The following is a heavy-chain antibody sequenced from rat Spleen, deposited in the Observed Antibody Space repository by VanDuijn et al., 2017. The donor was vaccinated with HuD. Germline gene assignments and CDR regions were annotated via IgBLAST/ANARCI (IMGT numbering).Heavy chain of an antibody. D-gene: IGHD1-11*01. Sequence: GPGLEWIAAISSGGSTYYNSALKSRLSISRDTSKSQVFLKMNSLQTEDTAIYFCARTYGGYTSHWFAYWGQGTLVTVSS. CDR2: ISSGGST. J-gene: IGHJ3*01. V-gene: IGHV2S8*01. CDR3: ARTYGGYTSHWFAY.